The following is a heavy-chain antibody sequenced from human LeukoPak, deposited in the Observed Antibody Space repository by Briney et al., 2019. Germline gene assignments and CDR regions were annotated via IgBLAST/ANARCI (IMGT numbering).Heavy chain of an antibody. V-gene: IGHV1-8*03. J-gene: IGHJ2*01. D-gene: IGHD4-17*01. CDR3: AREFTYGDYPYWYFDL. Sequence: ASVKVSCKASGYIFTSYDINWVRQATGQGLEWMGWMNPNSGNTGYAQKFQGRVTITTNTTISTVYMEPSSLRSEDTAVYYCAREFTYGDYPYWYFDLWGRGTLVTVSS. CDR1: GYIFTSYD. CDR2: MNPNSGNT.